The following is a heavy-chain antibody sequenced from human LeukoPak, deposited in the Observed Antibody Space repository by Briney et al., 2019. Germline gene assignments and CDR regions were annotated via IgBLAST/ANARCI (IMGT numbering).Heavy chain of an antibody. Sequence: PSQTLSLTCTVSGGSISSGSYYWSWIRQPAGKGLEWIGRIYTSGSTNYNPSLKSRVTISVDTSKNQFSLKLSSVTAADTAVYYCARGWYDAFDIWGQGTMVTVSS. D-gene: IGHD2-15*01. V-gene: IGHV4-61*02. CDR2: IYTSGST. CDR3: ARGWYDAFDI. CDR1: GGSISSGSYY. J-gene: IGHJ3*02.